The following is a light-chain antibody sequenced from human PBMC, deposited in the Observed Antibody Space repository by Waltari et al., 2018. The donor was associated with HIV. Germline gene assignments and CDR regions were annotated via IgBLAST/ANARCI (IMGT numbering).Light chain of an antibody. CDR1: QSVSSTY. CDR2: GTS. V-gene: IGKV3-20*01. J-gene: IGKJ1*01. Sequence: EIVLTQSPGTLSLSPGERAILSCRASQSVSSTYLAWYHQQPGQAPRLLIYGTSSRATGIPDRFSGSGSGTDFTLTITRLEPEDFGVYYCQQFGSPPWTFGQGTKVEIK. CDR3: QQFGSPPWT.